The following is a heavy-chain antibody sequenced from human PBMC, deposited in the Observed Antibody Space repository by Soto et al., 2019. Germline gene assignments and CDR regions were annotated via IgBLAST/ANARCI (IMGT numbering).Heavy chain of an antibody. J-gene: IGHJ4*02. CDR2: INEDGSEK. CDR3: ARDLFDY. V-gene: IGHV3-7*01. CDR1: EFTFSNYW. Sequence: EVHLVESGGGLVQPGGSLRLSCSASEFTFSNYWMNWVRQAPGKGLEWVANINEDGSEKYYVDSAKGRFIISRDNAKNSLYLQMSSLRAEDTAVYYCARDLFDYWGQGTLVTVSS.